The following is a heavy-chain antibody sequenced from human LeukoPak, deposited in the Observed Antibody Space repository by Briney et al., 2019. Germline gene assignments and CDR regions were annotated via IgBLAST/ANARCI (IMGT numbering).Heavy chain of an antibody. Sequence: SETLSLTCTVSGGSISSYYWSWIRRPPGKGLEWIGYIYYSGSTNYNPSLKSRVTISVDTSKNQFSLKLSSVTAADTAVYYCARHIIVGPTDYFDYWGQGTLVTVSS. D-gene: IGHD1-26*01. CDR2: IYYSGST. J-gene: IGHJ4*02. V-gene: IGHV4-59*08. CDR1: GGSISSYY. CDR3: ARHIIVGPTDYFDY.